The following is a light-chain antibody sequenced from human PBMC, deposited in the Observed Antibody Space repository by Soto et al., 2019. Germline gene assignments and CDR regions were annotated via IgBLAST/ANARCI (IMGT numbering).Light chain of an antibody. CDR3: NSYTSSSTYV. CDR1: SSDVGGYNY. J-gene: IGLJ1*01. Sequence: SALTQPSSVSGSPGQSITISCPGTSSDVGGYNYVSWYQQHPGKAPKLMIYDVTNRPSGVSNRFSGSKSGNTASLTISGLQAEDEADYYCNSYTSSSTYVFGTGTKVTVL. V-gene: IGLV2-14*01. CDR2: DVT.